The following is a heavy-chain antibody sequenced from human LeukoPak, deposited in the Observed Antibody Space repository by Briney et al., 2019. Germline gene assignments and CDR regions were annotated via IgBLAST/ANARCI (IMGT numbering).Heavy chain of an antibody. V-gene: IGHV3-21*01. J-gene: IGHJ6*03. D-gene: IGHD5-12*01. CDR2: ISSSSSYI. Sequence: GGSLRLSCAASGFTFSSYSMNWVRQAPGKGLEWVSSISSSSSYIYYADSVKGRFTISRDNAKNTLYLQMNSLRAEDTAVYYCARALVGGYDSYYYYYYMDVWGKGTTVTVSS. CDR1: GFTFSSYS. CDR3: ARALVGGYDSYYYYYYMDV.